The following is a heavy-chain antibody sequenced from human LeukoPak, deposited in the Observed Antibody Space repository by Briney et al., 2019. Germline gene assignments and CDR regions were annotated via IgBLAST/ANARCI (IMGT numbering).Heavy chain of an antibody. CDR2: INHSGST. D-gene: IGHD2-2*01. Sequence: SETLSLTCAVYGGSFSGYYWSWIRRPPGKGLEWIGEINHSGSTNYNPSLKSRVTISVDTSKNQFSLKLSSVTAADTAVYYCERVSSDAFDIWGQGTMVTVSS. J-gene: IGHJ3*02. CDR3: ERVSSDAFDI. V-gene: IGHV4-34*01. CDR1: GGSFSGYY.